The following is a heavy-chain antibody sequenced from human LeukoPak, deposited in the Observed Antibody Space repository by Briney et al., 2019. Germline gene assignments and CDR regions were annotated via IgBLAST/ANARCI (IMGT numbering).Heavy chain of an antibody. CDR1: GFTFSSYG. CDR3: AKAGDFWSGYFDY. D-gene: IGHD3-3*01. CDR2: IRYDGSNK. V-gene: IGHV3-30*02. J-gene: IGHJ4*02. Sequence: PGRSLRLSCAASGFTFSSYGMHWVRQAPGKGLEWVAFIRYDGSNKYYADSVKGRFTISRDNSKNTLYLQMNSLRAEDTAVYYCAKAGDFWSGYFDYWGQGTLVTVSS.